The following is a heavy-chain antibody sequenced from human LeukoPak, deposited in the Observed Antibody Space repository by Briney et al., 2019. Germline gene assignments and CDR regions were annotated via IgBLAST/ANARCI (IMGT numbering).Heavy chain of an antibody. CDR1: GFTFSSYA. D-gene: IGHD3-10*01. Sequence: GGSLRLSCAASGFTFSSYAMHWVRQAPGKGLEWVSAISGSGGSTYYAASVKGRFTISRDNSRNTLYLQMNSLRAEDTAVYYCAKDLGGSGSYYDYYFDYWGQGTLVTVSS. CDR3: AKDLGGSGSYYDYYFDY. V-gene: IGHV3-23*01. CDR2: ISGSGGST. J-gene: IGHJ4*02.